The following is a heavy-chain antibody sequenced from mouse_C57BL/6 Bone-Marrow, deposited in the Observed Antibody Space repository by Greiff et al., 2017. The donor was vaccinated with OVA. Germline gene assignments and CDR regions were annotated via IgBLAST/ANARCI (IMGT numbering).Heavy chain of an antibody. J-gene: IGHJ4*01. CDR3: TGPTGTNYAMDY. D-gene: IGHD4-1*02. CDR2: IRLKSDNYAT. V-gene: IGHV6-3*01. Sequence: DVMLVESGGGLVQPGGSMKLSCVASGFTFSNYWMNWVRQSPEKGLEWVAQIRLKSDNYATHYAESVKGRFTISRDDSKSSVYLQMNKLRAEDTGIYYCTGPTGTNYAMDYWGQGTSVTVSS. CDR1: GFTFSNYW.